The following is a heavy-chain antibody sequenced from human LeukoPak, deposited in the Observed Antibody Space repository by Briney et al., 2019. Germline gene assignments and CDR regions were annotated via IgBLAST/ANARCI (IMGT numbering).Heavy chain of an antibody. V-gene: IGHV4-39*01. J-gene: IGHJ4*01. CDR2: IYYSGST. CDR1: SGSISSSSYY. Sequence: SETLSLTCTVSSGSISSSSYYWGWIRQPPGKGLEWIGSIYYSGSTYYNPSLKSRITISVDTSKNQFSLKLSSVTAADTAVYYCARRIFGSSGYYGNFDYWGQEPWSPSPQ. D-gene: IGHD3-22*01. CDR3: ARRIFGSSGYYGNFDY.